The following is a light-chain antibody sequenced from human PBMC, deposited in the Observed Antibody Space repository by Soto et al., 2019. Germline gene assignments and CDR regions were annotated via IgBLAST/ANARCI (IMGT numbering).Light chain of an antibody. Sequence: DIEMTQSPSSLSSSVGDRVTITCRASQTIWRCLNWYQQKTGKAPKLLIYTTSTLQSGVPSRFSGSGSGTDLTLTISTLQPEEFATYCCPQSYHTHLTCGPGTNVDV. CDR3: PQSYHTHLT. V-gene: IGKV1-39*01. J-gene: IGKJ3*01. CDR1: QTIWRC. CDR2: TTS.